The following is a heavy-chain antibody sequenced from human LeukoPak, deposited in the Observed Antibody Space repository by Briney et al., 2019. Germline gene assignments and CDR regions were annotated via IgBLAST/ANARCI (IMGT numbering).Heavy chain of an antibody. Sequence: SETLSLTCTVSGGPISSSSYYWGWIRQPPGKGLEWIGSIYYSGSTYYNPSLKSRVTISVDTSKNQFSLKLSSVTAADTAVYYCARASMAVFYHPAYFQRWGQGTLVTVSS. CDR3: ARASMAVFYHPAYFQR. D-gene: IGHD2-8*02. CDR2: IYYSGST. CDR1: GGPISSSSYY. J-gene: IGHJ1*01. V-gene: IGHV4-39*01.